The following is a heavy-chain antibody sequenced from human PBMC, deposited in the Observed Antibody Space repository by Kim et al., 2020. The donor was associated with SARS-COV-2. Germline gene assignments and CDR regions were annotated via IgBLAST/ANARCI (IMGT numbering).Heavy chain of an antibody. CDR1: GDRFTTFS. Sequence: ASVKVSCKASGDRFTTFSMHWVRQAPGQRLEWMGWIHAANGNTAYAESFHGRITISRDTSAETVYMELSSLTSTDTAMYYCTKDLSYGGLAFGSWGQGTLVSVSS. D-gene: IGHD3-16*01. CDR3: TKDLSYGGLAFGS. V-gene: IGHV1-3*01. J-gene: IGHJ5*01. CDR2: IHAANGNT.